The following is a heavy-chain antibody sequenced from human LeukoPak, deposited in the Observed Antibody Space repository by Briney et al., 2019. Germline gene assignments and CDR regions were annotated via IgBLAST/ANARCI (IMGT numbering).Heavy chain of an antibody. CDR2: IYYSGST. V-gene: IGHV4-59*01. Sequence: SETLSLTCTVSGGSISSYYWSWIRQPPGKGLEWIGYIYYSGSTNYNPSLKSRVTISVDTSKNQFSLKLSSVTAADTAVYYCARTFYSSSSTYYYGMDVWGQGTTVTVSS. CDR1: GGSISSYY. J-gene: IGHJ6*02. D-gene: IGHD6-13*01. CDR3: ARTFYSSSSTYYYGMDV.